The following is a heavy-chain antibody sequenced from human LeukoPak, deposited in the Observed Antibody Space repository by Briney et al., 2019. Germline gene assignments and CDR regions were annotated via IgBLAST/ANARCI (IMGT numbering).Heavy chain of an antibody. Sequence: ASVKVSCKASGGTISSYAISWVRQAPGQGLEWMGGVIPIFGTANYAQKFQGRVTITADESTSTAYMELSSLRSEDTAVYYCARDWGATTYRYFDYWGQGTLVTVSS. CDR1: GGTISSYA. CDR3: ARDWGATTYRYFDY. J-gene: IGHJ4*02. CDR2: VIPIFGTA. V-gene: IGHV1-69*13. D-gene: IGHD1-26*01.